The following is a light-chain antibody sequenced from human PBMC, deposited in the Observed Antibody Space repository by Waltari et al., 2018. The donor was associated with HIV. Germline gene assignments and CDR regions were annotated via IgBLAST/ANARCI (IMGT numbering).Light chain of an antibody. J-gene: IGKJ1*01. CDR3: QQYNTKSPRT. CDR2: RAS. CDR1: QSTSGW. V-gene: IGKV1-5*03. Sequence: DIQMTQSPSTLSASVGDRVTITCRPSQSTSGWLAWYQQKPGKAPKLLIYRASSLESGVPSRFSVSGSESEFTLTISSLQPDDFATYYCQQYNTKSPRTFGQLTKVEIK.